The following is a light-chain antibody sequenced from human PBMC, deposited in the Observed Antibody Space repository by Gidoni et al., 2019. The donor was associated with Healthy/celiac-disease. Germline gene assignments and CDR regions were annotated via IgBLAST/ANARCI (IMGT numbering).Light chain of an antibody. J-gene: IGKJ1*01. Sequence: AIRITQSPSSLSASTGDRVTITCRASQGISSYLALYQQKPGKAPKLLIYAASTLQSGVPSRFSGSGSGTDFTLTISCLKSEDFATYYCQQYYSYPPTFXQXTKVEIK. CDR1: QGISSY. CDR3: QQYYSYPPT. CDR2: AAS. V-gene: IGKV1-8*01.